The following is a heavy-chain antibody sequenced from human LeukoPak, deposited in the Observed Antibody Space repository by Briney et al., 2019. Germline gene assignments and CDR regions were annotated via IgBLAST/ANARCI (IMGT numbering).Heavy chain of an antibody. CDR1: GGTFSSYA. D-gene: IGHD1-1*01. CDR3: ARSKNGLGALDI. V-gene: IGHV1-69*13. J-gene: IGHJ3*02. CDR2: IIPIFGTA. Sequence: ASVKVSCKASGGTFSSYAISWVRQAPGQGLEWMGGIIPIFGTANYAQKFQGRVTITADESTSTAYMELSSLRSEDTAVYYCARSKNGLGALDIWGQGTMVTVSS.